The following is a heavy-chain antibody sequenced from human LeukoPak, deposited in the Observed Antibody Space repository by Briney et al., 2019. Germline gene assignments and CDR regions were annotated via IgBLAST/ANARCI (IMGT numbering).Heavy chain of an antibody. CDR1: GGSFSGYY. Sequence: SETLSLTCAVYGGSFSGYYWSWIRQPPGKGLEWVGEINYSGSNNYNPSLKSRVATSVDTSKNQCSLKLSSVTAADTAVYYCARGLVGATVPDNGGQGTLSTASS. J-gene: IGHJ4*02. V-gene: IGHV4-34*01. CDR2: INYSGSN. CDR3: ARGLVGATVPDN. D-gene: IGHD1-26*01.